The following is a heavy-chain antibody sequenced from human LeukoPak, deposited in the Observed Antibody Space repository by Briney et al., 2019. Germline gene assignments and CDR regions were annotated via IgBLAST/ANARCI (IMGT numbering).Heavy chain of an antibody. D-gene: IGHD1-26*01. CDR3: AKWEYAFDI. CDR2: ISSRGSVI. Sequence: GGSLRLSCATSGLTFSSSEMNWVRQAPGKGLEWVSYISSRGSVIYYADSVRGRFTISRDNAKNSLYLQMNSLRAEDTAVYYCAKWEYAFDIWGQGTMATVSS. CDR1: GLTFSSSE. V-gene: IGHV3-48*03. J-gene: IGHJ3*02.